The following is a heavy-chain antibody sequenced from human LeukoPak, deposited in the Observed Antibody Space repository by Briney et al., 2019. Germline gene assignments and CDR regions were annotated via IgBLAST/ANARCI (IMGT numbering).Heavy chain of an antibody. CDR1: GYTLTGYY. CDR3: AITYIAVAGPAGGY. D-gene: IGHD6-19*01. CDR2: INPNSGGT. J-gene: IGHJ4*02. Sequence: ASVKVSCKASGYTLTGYYMHWVRQAPGQGLEWMGWINPNSGGTNYAQKFQGRVTMTRDTSISTAYMELSRLRSDDTAVYYCAITYIAVAGPAGGYWGQGTLVTVSS. V-gene: IGHV1-2*02.